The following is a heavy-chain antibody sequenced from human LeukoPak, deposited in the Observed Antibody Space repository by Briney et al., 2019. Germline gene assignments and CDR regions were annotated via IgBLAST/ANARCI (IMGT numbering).Heavy chain of an antibody. V-gene: IGHV4-59*12. Sequence: PSETLSLTCTVSGGSISSYYWSWIRQPPGKGLEWIGYIYHSGSTYYNPSLKSRVTISVDRSKNQFSLKLSSVTAADTAVYYCASVPPIGVAAAVVDYWGQGTLVTVSS. J-gene: IGHJ4*02. CDR1: GGSISSYY. D-gene: IGHD6-13*01. CDR2: IYHSGST. CDR3: ASVPPIGVAAAVVDY.